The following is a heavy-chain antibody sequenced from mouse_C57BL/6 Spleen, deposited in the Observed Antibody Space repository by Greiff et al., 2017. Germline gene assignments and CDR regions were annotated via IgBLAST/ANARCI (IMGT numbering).Heavy chain of an antibody. CDR2: IDPSDSYT. Sequence: VQLQESGTVLARPGASVKLSCKASGYTFTSYWMQWVKQRPGQGLEWIGEIDPSDSYTNYNQKFKGKATLTVDTSSSTAYMQLSSLTSEVSAVYYCARTRGSSARYFDVWGTGTTVTVSS. CDR3: ARTRGSSARYFDV. CDR1: GYTFTSYW. V-gene: IGHV1-50*01. J-gene: IGHJ1*03.